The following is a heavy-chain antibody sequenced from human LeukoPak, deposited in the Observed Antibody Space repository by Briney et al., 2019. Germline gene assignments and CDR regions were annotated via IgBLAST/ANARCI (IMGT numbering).Heavy chain of an antibody. CDR1: GFTFSSYS. Sequence: GGSLRLSCAASGFTFSSYSMNWVRQAPGKGLEWVSSISSSSSYIYYADSVKGRFTISRDNAKNSLYLQMNSLRAEDTAVYYCARGCSGGSCYGSKFDPWGQGTLVTVSS. D-gene: IGHD2-15*01. CDR2: ISSSSSYI. V-gene: IGHV3-21*01. CDR3: ARGCSGGSCYGSKFDP. J-gene: IGHJ5*02.